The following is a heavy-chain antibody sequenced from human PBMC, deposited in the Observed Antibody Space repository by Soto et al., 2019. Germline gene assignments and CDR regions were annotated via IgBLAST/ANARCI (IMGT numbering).Heavy chain of an antibody. J-gene: IGHJ4*02. CDR2: ISDDGSNK. CDR1: GFTFSSYG. CDR3: AIGVGQRFPPYCSGGSFYTPFDY. V-gene: IGHV3-30*03. Sequence: QVQLVESGGGVVQPGRSLRLYCAASGFTFSSYGMHWVRQAPGKGLEWVAVISDDGSNKYYADSVKGRFTISRDKYKNTLYLQMNSLRAEDTAVYYWAIGVGQRFPPYCSGGSFYTPFDYWGQGTLVTVSS. D-gene: IGHD2-15*01.